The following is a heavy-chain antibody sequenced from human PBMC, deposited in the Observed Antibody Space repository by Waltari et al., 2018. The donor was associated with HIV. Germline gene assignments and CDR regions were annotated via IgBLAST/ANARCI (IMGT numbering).Heavy chain of an antibody. CDR1: GFTFSSYS. V-gene: IGHV3-21*01. CDR3: ARDRGVKTYYFDY. Sequence: EVQLVESGGGLVKPGGSLRLSCAASGFTFSSYSMNWVRQAPGKGLEWVASISSSSSDIYYADSVKGRFTISRDNAKNSLYLQMNSLRAEDTAVYYCARDRGVKTYYFDYWGQGTLVTVSS. J-gene: IGHJ4*02. D-gene: IGHD2-8*01. CDR2: ISSSSSDI.